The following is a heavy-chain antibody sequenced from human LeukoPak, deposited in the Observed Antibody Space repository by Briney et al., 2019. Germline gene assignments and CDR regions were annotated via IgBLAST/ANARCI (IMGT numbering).Heavy chain of an antibody. J-gene: IGHJ4*02. CDR3: ARMAGGYDYRDY. Sequence: GGSLRLSCAASGLTFSDYYMSWIRQAPGKGLEWVSYISSSSSYTNYADSVKGRFTISRDNAKNSLYLQMNSLRAEDTAVYYCARMAGGYDYRDYWGQGTLVTVSS. CDR2: ISSSSSYT. D-gene: IGHD5-12*01. V-gene: IGHV3-11*06. CDR1: GLTFSDYY.